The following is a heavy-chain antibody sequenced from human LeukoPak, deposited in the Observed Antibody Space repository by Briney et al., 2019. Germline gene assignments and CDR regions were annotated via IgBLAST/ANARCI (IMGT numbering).Heavy chain of an antibody. CDR3: AKARGGNDFDY. V-gene: IGHV3-23*01. CDR1: GFTFSSYA. J-gene: IGHJ4*02. Sequence: GGSLRLSCAASGFTFSSYAMSWVRQAPGKGLEWVSICGTVGNTFYADSVKGRFTISRDDSESTLFLQMNSLKGEDTAVYYCAKARGGNDFDYWGQGTLVTVSS. D-gene: IGHD1-1*01. CDR2: CGTVGNT.